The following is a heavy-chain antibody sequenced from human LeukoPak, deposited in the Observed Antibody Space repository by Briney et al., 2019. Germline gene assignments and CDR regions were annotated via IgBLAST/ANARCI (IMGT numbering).Heavy chain of an antibody. Sequence: GASVKVSCKASGYTFTSYYMHWVRQAPGQGLEWMGIINPSGGSTSYAQKFPGRVTMTRDMSTSTVYMELSSLRSEDTAVYYCARGGGDDFWSGSPDLPDYWGQGTLVTVSS. J-gene: IGHJ4*02. V-gene: IGHV1-46*01. CDR2: INPSGGST. CDR1: GYTFTSYY. D-gene: IGHD3-3*01. CDR3: ARGGGDDFWSGSPDLPDY.